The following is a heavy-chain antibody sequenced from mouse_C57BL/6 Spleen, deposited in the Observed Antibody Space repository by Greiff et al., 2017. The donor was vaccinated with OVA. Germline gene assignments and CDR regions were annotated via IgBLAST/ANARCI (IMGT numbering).Heavy chain of an antibody. CDR3: ARRGYGNYGFDY. CDR2: INPYNGGT. D-gene: IGHD2-10*02. J-gene: IGHJ2*01. Sequence: EVKLVESGPVLVKPGASVKMSCKASGYTFTDYYMNWVKQSHGKSLEWIGVINPYNGGTSYNQKFKGKATLTVDKSSSTAYMELNSLTSEDSAVYYCARRGYGNYGFDYWGQGTTLTVSS. V-gene: IGHV1-19*01. CDR1: GYTFTDYY.